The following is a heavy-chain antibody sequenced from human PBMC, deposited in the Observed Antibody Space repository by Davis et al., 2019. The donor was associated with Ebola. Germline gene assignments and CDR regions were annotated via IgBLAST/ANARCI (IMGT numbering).Heavy chain of an antibody. J-gene: IGHJ6*03. CDR3: ARDRGYSSIMGGDYYSYDMDV. D-gene: IGHD5-18*01. V-gene: IGHV1-18*01. CDR1: GYTFTSYG. Sequence: AASVKVSCKASGYTFTSYGISWVRQAPGQGLEWMGWISAYNGNTNYAQKLQGRVSMTTETYTSTAFMELRSLTSDDTAGYYCARDRGYSSIMGGDYYSYDMDVWGKGTTVTVSS. CDR2: ISAYNGNT.